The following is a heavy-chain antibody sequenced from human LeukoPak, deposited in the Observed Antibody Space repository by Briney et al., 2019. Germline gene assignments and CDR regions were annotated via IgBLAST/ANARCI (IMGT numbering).Heavy chain of an antibody. CDR2: ISGSGGST. CDR1: GFTFSSYA. V-gene: IGHV3-23*01. CDR3: ANPRYGSGSYYLPLY. J-gene: IGHJ4*02. Sequence: GGSLRLSCAASGFTFSSYAMSWVRQAPGKGLEWVSAISGSGGSTYYADSVKGRFTISRDNSKNTLYLQMNSLRAEDTAVYYCANPRYGSGSYYLPLYWGQGTLVTVSS. D-gene: IGHD3-10*01.